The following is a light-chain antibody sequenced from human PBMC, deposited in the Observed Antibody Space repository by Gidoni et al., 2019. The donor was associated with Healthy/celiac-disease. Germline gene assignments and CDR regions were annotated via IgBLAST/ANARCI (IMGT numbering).Light chain of an antibody. V-gene: IGKV3-20*01. Sequence: EIVLTQSPGTLSLFPGQSATLSCRASQSISSSQLAWYQQKPGQAPRPLMYGASSRATGIPDRFSSSGSGTDFTLTISRLEPVDVAVYYCQHFGNFGGGTKVE. CDR2: GAS. CDR3: QHFGN. CDR1: QSISSSQ. J-gene: IGKJ4*01.